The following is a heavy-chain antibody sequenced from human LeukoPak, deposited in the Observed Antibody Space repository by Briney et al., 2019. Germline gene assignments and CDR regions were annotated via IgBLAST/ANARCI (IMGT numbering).Heavy chain of an antibody. J-gene: IGHJ6*03. CDR2: INHSGST. Sequence: SETLSLTCAVYGGSFSGYYWSWIRQPPRKGLEWIGEINHSGSTNYNPSLNSRVTISVDTSKNQFSLKLNSVTAADTAVYYCARLRGLGAYCYYYYMDVWGKGTTVTVSS. V-gene: IGHV4-34*01. CDR1: GGSFSGYY. D-gene: IGHD3-10*01. CDR3: ARLRGLGAYCYYYYMDV.